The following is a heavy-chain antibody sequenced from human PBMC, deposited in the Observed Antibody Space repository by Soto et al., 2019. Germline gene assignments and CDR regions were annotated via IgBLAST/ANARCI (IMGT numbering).Heavy chain of an antibody. D-gene: IGHD1-26*01. CDR3: ASYGATRPSGAFYI. J-gene: IGHJ3*02. V-gene: IGHV3-53*01. CDR2: IYSGGST. Sequence: GGSLRLSCAASGFTVSSNYMSWVRQAPGKGLEWVSVIYSGGSTYYADSVKGRFTISRDNSKNTLYLQMNSLRAEDTAVYYCASYGATRPSGAFYIWGQGTMVTVSS. CDR1: GFTVSSNY.